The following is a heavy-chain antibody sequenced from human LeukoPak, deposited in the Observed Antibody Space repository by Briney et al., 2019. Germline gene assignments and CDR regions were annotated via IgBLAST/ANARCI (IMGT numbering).Heavy chain of an antibody. Sequence: ASVKVSCKTSGYTFTSYDINWVRQAPGQGLEWMGWISAYNGNTNYAQKLQGRVTMTTDTSTSTAYMELRSLRSDDTAVYYCARNPFPYGSGESDAFDIWGQGTMVTVSS. V-gene: IGHV1-18*01. D-gene: IGHD3-10*01. CDR1: GYTFTSYD. J-gene: IGHJ3*02. CDR2: ISAYNGNT. CDR3: ARNPFPYGSGESDAFDI.